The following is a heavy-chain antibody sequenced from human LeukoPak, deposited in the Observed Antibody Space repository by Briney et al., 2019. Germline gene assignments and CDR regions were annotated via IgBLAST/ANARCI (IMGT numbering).Heavy chain of an antibody. Sequence: PSGALSLTCAVSGGSISSSNWWNWVRQPPGKGLEWIGEIYHSGSTNYNPPLKSRVTMSVDKSKNQFSLKLSSVTAADTAVYYCARVGWSWYHIDFWGQGTLVTVSS. CDR1: GGSISSSNW. V-gene: IGHV4-4*02. D-gene: IGHD6-13*01. CDR2: IYHSGST. J-gene: IGHJ4*02. CDR3: ARVGWSWYHIDF.